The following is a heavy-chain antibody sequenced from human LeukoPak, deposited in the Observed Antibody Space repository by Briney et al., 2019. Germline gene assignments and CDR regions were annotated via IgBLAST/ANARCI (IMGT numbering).Heavy chain of an antibody. V-gene: IGHV4-34*01. J-gene: IGHJ4*02. Sequence: PSETLSLTCAVYGGSFSGYYWSWIRQPPGKGLEWIGEINHSGSTNYNPSLKSRVTISVDTSKNQFSLKLSSVTAADTAVYYCARVRRITMRVVVERSFDYWGQGTLVTVSS. CDR3: ARVRRITMRVVVERSFDY. CDR2: INHSGST. D-gene: IGHD3-22*01. CDR1: GGSFSGYY.